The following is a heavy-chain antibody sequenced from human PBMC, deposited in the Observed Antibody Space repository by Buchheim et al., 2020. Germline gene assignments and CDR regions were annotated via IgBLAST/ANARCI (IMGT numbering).Heavy chain of an antibody. CDR3: AGELVGVTLGLDY. J-gene: IGHJ4*02. Sequence: EVQLVESGGGLVQPGGSLRLSCAASGFTVGSNYMSWVRQAPGKGLEWLSVIYGGGTTYYAESVKGRFTTSRDNSRNTGYLQMNSLRPEDTAVYYCAGELVGVTLGLDYWGQGTL. CDR1: GFTVGSNY. CDR2: IYGGGTT. D-gene: IGHD1-26*01. V-gene: IGHV3-66*02.